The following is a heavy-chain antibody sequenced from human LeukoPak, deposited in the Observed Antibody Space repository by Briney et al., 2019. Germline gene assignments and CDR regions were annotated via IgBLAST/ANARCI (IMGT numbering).Heavy chain of an antibody. V-gene: IGHV3-30*03. CDR1: GFTFSSYG. CDR3: ARDRGYSGYDLYYFDY. Sequence: PGRSLRLSCAASGFTFSSYGMHWVRQAPGKGLEWVAVISYDGSNKYYADSVKGRFTISRDNGKNSLYLQMNSLRAEDTAVYYCARDRGYSGYDLYYFDYWGQGTLVTVSS. J-gene: IGHJ4*02. D-gene: IGHD5-12*01. CDR2: ISYDGSNK.